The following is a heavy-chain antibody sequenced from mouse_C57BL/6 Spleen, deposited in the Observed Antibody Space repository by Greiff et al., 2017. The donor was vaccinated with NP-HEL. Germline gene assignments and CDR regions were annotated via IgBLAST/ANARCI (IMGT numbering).Heavy chain of an antibody. CDR2: IDPSDSYP. CDR1: GYTFTSYW. J-gene: IGHJ4*01. Sequence: QVQLQQPGAELVKPGASVKLSCKASGYTFTSYWMQWVKQRPGQGLEWIGEIDPSDSYPNYNQKFKGKATLTVDTSSSTAYMQLSSLTSEDSAVYYCARRDYGSEDAMDYWGQGTSVTVSS. CDR3: ARRDYGSEDAMDY. V-gene: IGHV1-50*01. D-gene: IGHD1-1*01.